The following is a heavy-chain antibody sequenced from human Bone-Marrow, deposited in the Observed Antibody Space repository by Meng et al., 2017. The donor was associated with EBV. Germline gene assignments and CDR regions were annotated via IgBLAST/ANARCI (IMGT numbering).Heavy chain of an antibody. D-gene: IGHD5-24*01. Sequence: LRRRGPRLVKPPENPALTGSFSGDTSTIRNLYRGWMRQTPGNGREWIGHIHYSGSSFNYPSLKNRVTMPRDTTKIQFSLKLSSVTAADPAVYYCARNMGDGYNPFAFWGQGTLVTVSS. CDR2: IHYSGSS. V-gene: IGHV4-39*07. CDR1: GDTSTIRNLY. CDR3: ARNMGDGYNPFAF. J-gene: IGHJ4*02.